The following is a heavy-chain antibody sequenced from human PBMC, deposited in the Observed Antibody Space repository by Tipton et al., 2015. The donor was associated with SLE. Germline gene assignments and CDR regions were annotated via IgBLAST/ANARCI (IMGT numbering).Heavy chain of an antibody. CDR3: AMRKGAAGSISYFDF. V-gene: IGHV3-9*01. Sequence: SLRLSCAASGFTFSNYGMNWVRQAPGKGLEWVSGIGWNGGIIGYGDSVRGRFTISRDNAKKSVHLQMNSLRAEDTAVYYCAMRKGAAGSISYFDFWGQGMLVTVSS. J-gene: IGHJ4*02. CDR2: IGWNGGII. CDR1: GFTFSNYG. D-gene: IGHD6-13*01.